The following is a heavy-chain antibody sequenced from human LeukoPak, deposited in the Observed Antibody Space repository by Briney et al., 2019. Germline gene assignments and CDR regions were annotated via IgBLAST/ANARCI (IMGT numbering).Heavy chain of an antibody. CDR2: ISGSGGST. J-gene: IGHJ5*02. CDR1: GFTFSSYA. CDR3: ARQPYDSSGYYPNWFDP. D-gene: IGHD3-22*01. V-gene: IGHV3-23*01. Sequence: GGSLRLSCAASGFTFSSYAMSWVRQAPGKGLEWVSAISGSGGSTYYADSVKGRFTISRDNSKNTLYLQMNSLRAEDTAVYYCARQPYDSSGYYPNWFDPWGQGTLVTVSS.